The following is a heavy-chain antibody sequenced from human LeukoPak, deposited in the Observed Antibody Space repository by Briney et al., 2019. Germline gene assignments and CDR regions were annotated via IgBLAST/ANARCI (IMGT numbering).Heavy chain of an antibody. CDR3: ARHLLWFGELSGGFDY. Sequence: GGSLRLSYAASGFTFSSYSMNWVRQAPGKGLEWVSSISSSSSYIYYADSVKGRFTISRDNSRNTLYLQMNSLRAEDTAVYYCARHLLWFGELSGGFDYWGQGTLVTVSS. J-gene: IGHJ4*02. D-gene: IGHD3-10*01. CDR2: ISSSSSYI. V-gene: IGHV3-21*04. CDR1: GFTFSSYS.